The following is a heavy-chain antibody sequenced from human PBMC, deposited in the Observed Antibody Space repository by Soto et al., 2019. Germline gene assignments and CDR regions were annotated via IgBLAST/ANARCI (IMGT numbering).Heavy chain of an antibody. CDR2: ISGSGGST. V-gene: IGHV3-23*01. CDR3: GPYPELVNQWLVPQPYYYYMAV. CDR1: GFTFSSYA. Sequence: EVQLLESGGGLVQPGGSLRLSCAASGFTFSSYAMSWVRQAPGKGLEWVSAISGSGGSTYYADSVKGRFTISRDNSKNTLYLQMNALRAEDTAVYYCGPYPELVNQWLVPQPYYYYMAVWGKGTTVTVPS. J-gene: IGHJ6*03. D-gene: IGHD6-19*01.